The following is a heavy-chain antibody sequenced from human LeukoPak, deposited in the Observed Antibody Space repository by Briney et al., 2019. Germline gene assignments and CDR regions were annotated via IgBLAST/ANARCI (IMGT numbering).Heavy chain of an antibody. CDR2: IRSDGTST. Sequence: GGSLRLSCAASGFTFSNYWMHWVRQGPGKGLVWVSRIRSDGTSTSYADSVKGRFTISRDNAKNTLYLQMNYLRAEDTALYYCAKNIAAPTTPFDYWGQGTLVTVSS. D-gene: IGHD6-13*01. J-gene: IGHJ4*02. CDR3: AKNIAAPTTPFDY. V-gene: IGHV3-74*01. CDR1: GFTFSNYW.